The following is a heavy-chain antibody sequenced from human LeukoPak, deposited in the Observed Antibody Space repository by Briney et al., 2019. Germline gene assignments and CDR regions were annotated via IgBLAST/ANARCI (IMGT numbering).Heavy chain of an antibody. J-gene: IGHJ4*02. V-gene: IGHV3-33*06. Sequence: GRSLRLSCAASGFTFSSYGMHWVRQAPGKGLEWVAVIWYDGSNKYYADSVKGRFTISRDNSKNTLYLQMNSLRAEDTAVYYCAKDFGGSYPQEPYLDYWGQGTLVTVSS. CDR3: AKDFGGSYPQEPYLDY. CDR1: GFTFSSYG. D-gene: IGHD1-26*01. CDR2: IWYDGSNK.